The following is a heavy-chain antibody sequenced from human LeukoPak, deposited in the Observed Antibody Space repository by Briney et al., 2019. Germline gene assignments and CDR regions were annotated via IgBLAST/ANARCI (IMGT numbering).Heavy chain of an antibody. CDR1: GGSISSSSYY. J-gene: IGHJ4*02. V-gene: IGHV4-39*01. CDR2: IYYSGST. CDR3: ARGNCGDYDNYFDY. D-gene: IGHD4-17*01. Sequence: SETLSLTCTVSGGSISSSSYYWGWIRQPPGKGLEWIGSIYYSGSTYYNPSLKSRVTISVDTSKNQFSLKLSSVTAADTAVYYCARGNCGDYDNYFDYWGQGTLVTVSS.